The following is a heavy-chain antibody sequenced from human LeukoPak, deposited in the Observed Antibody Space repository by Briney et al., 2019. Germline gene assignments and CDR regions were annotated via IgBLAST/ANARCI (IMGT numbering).Heavy chain of an antibody. D-gene: IGHD3-22*01. CDR3: AKRASEYYDSSGYYLVDY. V-gene: IGHV3-23*01. Sequence: PGGSLRLSCAASGFTFSTFAMIWVRQPPGKGLEWVSAISGSGGSTYYADSVKGRFTISRDNSKNTLYLQMNSLRAEDTAVYYCAKRASEYYDSSGYYLVDYWGQGTLVTVSS. J-gene: IGHJ4*02. CDR2: ISGSGGST. CDR1: GFTFSTFA.